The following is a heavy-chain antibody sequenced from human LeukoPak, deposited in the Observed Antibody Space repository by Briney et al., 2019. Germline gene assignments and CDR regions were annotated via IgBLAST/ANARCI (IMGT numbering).Heavy chain of an antibody. J-gene: IGHJ4*02. D-gene: IGHD4-17*01. CDR1: GDSVSSNSAA. CDR2: TYYRSKWYN. V-gene: IGHV6-1*01. CDR3: AKAGKGDYGDHDYFDY. Sequence: SQTLSLTCAISGDSVSSNSAAWNWIRQSPSRGLEWLGRTYYRSKWYNDYAVSVKSRMTINPDTSKNQFFLQLNSVTPEDTAVYYCAKAGKGDYGDHDYFDYWGQGTLVTVSS.